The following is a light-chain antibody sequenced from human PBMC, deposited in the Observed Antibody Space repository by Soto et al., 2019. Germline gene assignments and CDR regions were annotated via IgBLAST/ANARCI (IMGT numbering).Light chain of an antibody. CDR2: GVS. V-gene: IGKV3-15*01. Sequence: DTVMTQSPATLSVSPVERATLSCMASQSVSSKLAWFQQKPGQAPSLLIYGVSTRATGVPVRFSGSGSGTEFTLTINSLQSEDFAVYYCQQYNNWPHTFGQGTKVDIK. CDR3: QQYNNWPHT. J-gene: IGKJ2*01. CDR1: QSVSSK.